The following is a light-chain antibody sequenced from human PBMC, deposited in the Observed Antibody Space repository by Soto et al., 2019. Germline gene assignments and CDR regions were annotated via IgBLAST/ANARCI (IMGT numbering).Light chain of an antibody. Sequence: QSALPQPASVSGSPGQSITISCTGTSSDVGGYNYVFWYQHPPGKAPKLMIYDVTNRPSGVSNRFSGSKSGNTASLTISGLQAEDEADYYCTSYTSSSTYVFGTGTKVPVL. V-gene: IGLV2-14*03. CDR2: DVT. CDR1: SSDVGGYNY. J-gene: IGLJ1*01. CDR3: TSYTSSSTYV.